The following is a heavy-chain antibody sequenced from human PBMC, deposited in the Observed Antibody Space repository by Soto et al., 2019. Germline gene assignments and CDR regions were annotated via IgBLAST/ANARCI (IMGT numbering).Heavy chain of an antibody. J-gene: IGHJ4*02. V-gene: IGHV1-3*01. D-gene: IGHD2-2*02. Sequence: ASVKVSCKASGYTFTSYAMHWVRQAPGQRLEWMGWINAGNGNTEYSQKFQGRVTITRDTSASTAYMELSSLRSEDTAVYYCASSFTVPSAIAYWGQGTLVTVSS. CDR3: ASSFTVPSAIAY. CDR2: INAGNGNT. CDR1: GYTFTSYA.